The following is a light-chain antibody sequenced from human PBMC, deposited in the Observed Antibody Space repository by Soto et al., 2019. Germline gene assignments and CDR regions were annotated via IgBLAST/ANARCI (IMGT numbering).Light chain of an antibody. J-gene: IGKJ1*01. CDR1: QSVSSN. CDR2: GAS. Sequence: EIVMTQSPATLSVSPGERATLSCRASQSVSSNLAWYQQKPGQAPRLLIYGASTRATGIPARFSGSGSGTEFTLTISSLQSEDFAVYYCQQLYNYPRTFGQGTKIDIK. V-gene: IGKV3-15*01. CDR3: QQLYNYPRT.